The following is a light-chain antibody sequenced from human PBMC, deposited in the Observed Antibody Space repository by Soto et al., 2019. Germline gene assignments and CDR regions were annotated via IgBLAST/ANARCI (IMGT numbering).Light chain of an antibody. CDR2: YDD. V-gene: IGLV1-36*01. CDR1: SSNIGNNA. CDR3: AAWDDSLSGAV. Sequence: QSVLTQPPSVSEAPRQRVTISCSGSSSNIGNNAVNWYQQLPGNAPKLLIYYDDLLPSGVSDRFSCSKSGTSASLAISGLQSEDEADYYCAAWDDSLSGAVFGGGTKVTVL. J-gene: IGLJ2*01.